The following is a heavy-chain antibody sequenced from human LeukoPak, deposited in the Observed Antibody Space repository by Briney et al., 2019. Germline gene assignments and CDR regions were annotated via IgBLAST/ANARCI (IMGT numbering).Heavy chain of an antibody. CDR1: GGSISSSNYY. CDR2: IYYTGST. Sequence: SETLSLTCTVSGGSISSSNYYWGWIRQPSGKGLEWVGNIYYTGSTYYNPSLKSRATISVDTSKNQFSLQLNSVTPEDTAVYYCARDRSHLWLEELFKTPHNWFDPWGQGTLVTVSS. V-gene: IGHV4-39*07. J-gene: IGHJ5*02. CDR3: ARDRSHLWLEELFKTPHNWFDP. D-gene: IGHD3-10*01.